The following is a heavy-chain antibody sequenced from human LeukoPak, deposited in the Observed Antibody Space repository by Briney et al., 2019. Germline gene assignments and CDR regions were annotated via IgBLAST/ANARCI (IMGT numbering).Heavy chain of an antibody. V-gene: IGHV3-30*03. Sequence: GGSLRLSCAASGFTFSSYGMHWVRQAPGKGLEWVAVISYDGSNKYYADSVKGRFTISRDNSKNTLYLQMNSLRAEDTAVYYCAREGYMEGYYYMDVWGKGTTVTVSS. D-gene: IGHD5-18*01. CDR3: AREGYMEGYYYMDV. J-gene: IGHJ6*03. CDR2: ISYDGSNK. CDR1: GFTFSSYG.